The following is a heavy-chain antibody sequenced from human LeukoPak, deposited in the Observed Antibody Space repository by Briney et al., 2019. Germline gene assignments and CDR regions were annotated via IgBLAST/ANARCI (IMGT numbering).Heavy chain of an antibody. CDR2: IYYSGST. Sequence: PSETLSLTCTVSGGSISSYYWSWIQQPPGKGLEWIGYIYYSGSTNYNPSLKSRVTISVDTSKNQFSLKPSSVTAADTAVYYCARTHIYCSGGSCYPNLVDYWGQGTLVTVSS. CDR3: ARTHIYCSGGSCYPNLVDY. D-gene: IGHD2-15*01. CDR1: GGSISSYY. J-gene: IGHJ4*02. V-gene: IGHV4-59*08.